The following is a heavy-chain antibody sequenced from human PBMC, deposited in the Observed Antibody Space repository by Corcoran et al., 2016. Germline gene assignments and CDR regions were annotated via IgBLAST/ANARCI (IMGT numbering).Heavy chain of an antibody. D-gene: IGHD7-27*01. V-gene: IGHV5-51*01. Sequence: EVQLVQSGAEVKKPGESLKISCKGSGYNFTKYWIGWVRQMPGKGLEWMGIIYPADSNTKYSTSFQGQVIISADKSISTAYLQLSNLKASDSVRYYCSRQESNWGSYWGQGTLVTVAS. CDR2: IYPADSNT. CDR3: SRQESNWGSY. J-gene: IGHJ4*02. CDR1: GYNFTKYW.